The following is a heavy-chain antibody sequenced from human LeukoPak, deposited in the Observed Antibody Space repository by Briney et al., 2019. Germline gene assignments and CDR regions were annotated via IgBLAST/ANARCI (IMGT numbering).Heavy chain of an antibody. J-gene: IGHJ5*01. V-gene: IGHV3-64D*06. D-gene: IGHD3-22*01. Sequence: GGSLRLSCSASGFTFSTYAMHWVRQAPGKGLEYVSASSSKGDSTFYADSVKGRFTISRDNSKNTLYLQMSSLRTEDTAVYYCVKASSDCYYDSWGQGTLVTVSS. CDR1: GFTFSTYA. CDR3: VKASSDCYYDS. CDR2: SSSKGDST.